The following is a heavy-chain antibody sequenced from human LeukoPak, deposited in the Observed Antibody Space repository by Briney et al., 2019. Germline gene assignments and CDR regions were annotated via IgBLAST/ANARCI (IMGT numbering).Heavy chain of an antibody. J-gene: IGHJ3*02. CDR2: IYYSGST. Sequence: PSETLSLTCTVSGGSISSSSYYWGWIRQPPGKGLEWIGSIYYSGSTYYNPSLKSRVTISVDTSKNQFSLKLSSVTAADTAVYYCAREGDFMTKDDAFDIWGQGTMVTVSS. V-gene: IGHV4-39*07. D-gene: IGHD3-3*01. CDR1: GGSISSSSYY. CDR3: AREGDFMTKDDAFDI.